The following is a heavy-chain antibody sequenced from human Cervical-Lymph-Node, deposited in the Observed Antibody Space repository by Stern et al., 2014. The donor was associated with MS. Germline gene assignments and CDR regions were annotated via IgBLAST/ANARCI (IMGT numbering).Heavy chain of an antibody. CDR1: GYSFTANW. V-gene: IGHV5-51*01. J-gene: IGHJ4*02. D-gene: IGHD4-17*01. CDR2: IYPGDSDT. CDR3: ARDYGDYAFDY. Sequence: VPLVQSGAEVNKPGESLKISCKGSGYSFTANWIAWVRQLPGTGLEWMGIIYPGDSDTRYSPSFQGQVTISADKSISTAYLQWSSLKASDTAMYYCARDYGDYAFDYWGQGTLVTVSS.